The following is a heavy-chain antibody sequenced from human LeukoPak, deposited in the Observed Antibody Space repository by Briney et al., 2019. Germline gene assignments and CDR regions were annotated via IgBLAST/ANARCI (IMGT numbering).Heavy chain of an antibody. CDR1: GGSFSGYY. CDR3: ARDKGHFDVDY. V-gene: IGHV4-34*01. J-gene: IGHJ4*02. CDR2: IDYSGST. D-gene: IGHD3-9*01. Sequence: PSETLSLTCAVYGGSFSGYYWGWIRQPPGKGLEWIGSIDYSGSTYYNPSLKGRVTVSVDTSKKQFSLKLSSVTAADTAVYYCARDKGHFDVDYWGQGTLVTVSS.